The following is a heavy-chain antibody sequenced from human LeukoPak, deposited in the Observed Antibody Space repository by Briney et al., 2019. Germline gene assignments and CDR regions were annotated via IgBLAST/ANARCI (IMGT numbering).Heavy chain of an antibody. V-gene: IGHV3-23*01. Sequence: PGGSLRLSCAASGFAFTDYAISWVRQAPGKGLEWVSAITDSGGATYYADSVKGRFTISRVNSKNTLYLQMNSLRGDDTAIYYCAKAYTRSWYAAFDIWGQGTMVTISS. CDR2: ITDSGGAT. D-gene: IGHD6-13*01. CDR3: AKAYTRSWYAAFDI. J-gene: IGHJ3*02. CDR1: GFAFTDYA.